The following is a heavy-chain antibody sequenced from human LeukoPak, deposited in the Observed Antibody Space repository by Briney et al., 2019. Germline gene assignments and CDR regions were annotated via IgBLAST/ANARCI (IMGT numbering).Heavy chain of an antibody. CDR2: IDSKGASA. V-gene: IGHV3-74*01. CDR1: GFTFSSLT. J-gene: IGHJ4*02. D-gene: IGHD3-10*01. CDR3: TTDWGSPGDY. Sequence: GGSLRLSCEAAGFTFSSLTMHWVRQAPGXXXVWVSRIDSKGASATYADSVKGRFTVSRDNAKNTLYLEMYNLRVDDTAVYYCTTDWGSPGDYWGQGTLVTVSS.